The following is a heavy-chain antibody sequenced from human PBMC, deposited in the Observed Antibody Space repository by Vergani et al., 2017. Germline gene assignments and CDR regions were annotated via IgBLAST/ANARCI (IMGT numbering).Heavy chain of an antibody. Sequence: EVQLVESGGGLVQPGRSLRLSCTASGFTFGDYAMSWFRQAPGKGLEWVGFIRSKAYGGTTEYAASVKGRFTISRDDSKSIAYLQMNSLKTEDTAVYYCTRVLLWFGELLNPFDYWGQGTLVTVSS. CDR3: TRVLLWFGELLNPFDY. D-gene: IGHD3-10*01. CDR2: IRSKAYGGTT. J-gene: IGHJ4*02. V-gene: IGHV3-49*03. CDR1: GFTFGDYA.